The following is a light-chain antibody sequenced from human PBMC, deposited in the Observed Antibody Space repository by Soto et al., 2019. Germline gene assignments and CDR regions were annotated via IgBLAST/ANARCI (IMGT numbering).Light chain of an antibody. CDR1: QSISSY. CDR3: QQSYSTPRT. Sequence: DIPMTQSPSSLSASVGDRVTITCRASQSISSYLNWYQHKPGKAPKLLIYAASSLHSGVPSRLSGSGSGTDFTLTISSLQPEDFATYYCQQSYSTPRTFGQGTKVEIK. J-gene: IGKJ1*01. V-gene: IGKV1-39*01. CDR2: AAS.